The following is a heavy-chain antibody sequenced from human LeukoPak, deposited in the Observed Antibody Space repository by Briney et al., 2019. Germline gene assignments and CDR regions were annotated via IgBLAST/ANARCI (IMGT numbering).Heavy chain of an antibody. CDR3: ARDRTIFGVVIPPLRWFDP. CDR2: ISAYNGNT. D-gene: IGHD3-3*01. J-gene: IGHJ5*02. CDR1: GYTFTGYY. Sequence: ASVKVSCKASGYTFTGYYMHWVRQAPGQGLEWMGWISAYNGNTNYAQKLQGRVTMTTDTSTSTAYMELRSLRSDDTAVYYCARDRTIFGVVIPPLRWFDPWGQGTLVTVSS. V-gene: IGHV1-18*04.